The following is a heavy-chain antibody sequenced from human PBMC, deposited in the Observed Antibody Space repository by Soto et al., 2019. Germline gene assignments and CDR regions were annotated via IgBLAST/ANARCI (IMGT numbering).Heavy chain of an antibody. Sequence: VQLQESGPGLVKPSQTLSLTCTVYGSSISSGGYYWSWIRQHPGKGLEWIGYIYYSGSTYYNPSLNSRVTQPVDTSKNQFHLKLGSLTAADTAVYYCASYQQAYAFDIWGQGTMVTVSS. CDR2: IYYSGST. V-gene: IGHV4-31*03. J-gene: IGHJ3*02. CDR1: GSSISSGGYY. D-gene: IGHD2-2*01. CDR3: ASYQQAYAFDI.